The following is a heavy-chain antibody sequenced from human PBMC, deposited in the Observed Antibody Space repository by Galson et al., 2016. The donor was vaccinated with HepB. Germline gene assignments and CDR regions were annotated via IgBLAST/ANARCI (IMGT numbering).Heavy chain of an antibody. CDR2: IGSNSTYI. Sequence: SLRLSCAASGFTFSSYSMNWVRQAPGKGLEWVSYIGSNSTYIYYADSVKGRFTISRDNAKNSLFLQMNSLRAEDTAVYYCARGARPLPSGWFPTGFPVDHWGQGTLVTVSS. CDR1: GFTFSSYS. J-gene: IGHJ4*02. CDR3: ARGARPLPSGWFPTGFPVDH. D-gene: IGHD6-19*01. V-gene: IGHV3-21*01.